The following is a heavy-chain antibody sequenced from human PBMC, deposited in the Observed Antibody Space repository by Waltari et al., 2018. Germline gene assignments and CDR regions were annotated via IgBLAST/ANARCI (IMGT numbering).Heavy chain of an antibody. J-gene: IGHJ4*02. D-gene: IGHD3-22*01. CDR1: GFPFSSYG. Sequence: QVQLVESGGGVVQPGGSLRLSCAASGFPFSSYGLHWVRQAPGKGLEWVAFIRYDGSNKYYADSVKGRFTISRDNSKNTLYLQMNSLRAEDTAVYYCAKWGAYYDTTPFDYWGQGTLVTVSS. CDR2: IRYDGSNK. V-gene: IGHV3-30*02. CDR3: AKWGAYYDTTPFDY.